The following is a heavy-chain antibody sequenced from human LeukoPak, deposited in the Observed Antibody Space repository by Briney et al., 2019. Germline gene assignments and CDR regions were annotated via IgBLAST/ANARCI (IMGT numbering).Heavy chain of an antibody. J-gene: IGHJ6*03. CDR2: ISGSGGST. V-gene: IGHV3-23*01. CDR3: ARMWDRYSGYDYYYYYYYMDV. Sequence: GGSLRLSCAASGFTFSSYAMSWVRQAPGKGLEWVSAISGSGGSTYYADSVKGRFTISRDNSKNTLYLQMNSLRAEDTAVYYCARMWDRYSGYDYYYYYYYMDVWGKGTTVTVSS. D-gene: IGHD5-12*01. CDR1: GFTFSSYA.